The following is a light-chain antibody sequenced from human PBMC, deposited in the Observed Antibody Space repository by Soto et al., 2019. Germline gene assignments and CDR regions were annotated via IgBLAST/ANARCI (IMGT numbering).Light chain of an antibody. CDR2: GVT. CDR1: SSDVGTYDY. CDR3: SSYAGRSMYV. V-gene: IGLV2-8*01. J-gene: IGLJ1*01. Sequence: QSALTQPPPASGSPGQSVTFSCTGTSSDVGTYDYVSWYQQYPGKAPKLLIYGVTRRPSGVPDRFSGSKSGNTAALTVSGLQAEDEAYYYCSSYAGRSMYVFGTGTKVTVL.